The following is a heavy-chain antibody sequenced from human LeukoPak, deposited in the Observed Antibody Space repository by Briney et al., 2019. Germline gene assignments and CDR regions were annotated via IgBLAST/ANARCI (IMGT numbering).Heavy chain of an antibody. CDR1: GYTFTSYG. D-gene: IGHD3-10*01. CDR3: ARDGSGTDPLQN. V-gene: IGHV1-18*01. J-gene: IGHJ1*01. Sequence: ASVTVSFKASGYTFTSYGISWVRQAPGQGLEWMGWISAYNGNTNYAQKLQGRVTMTTDTSTSTAYMELKSLRSDDTAVYYCARDGSGTDPLQNWGQGTLVTVSS. CDR2: ISAYNGNT.